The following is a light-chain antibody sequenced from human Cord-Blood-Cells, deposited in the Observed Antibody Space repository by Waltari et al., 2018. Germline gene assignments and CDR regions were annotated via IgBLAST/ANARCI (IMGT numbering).Light chain of an antibody. V-gene: IGKV4-1*01. CDR3: QQYYSTPPVT. J-gene: IGKJ3*01. CDR2: WAS. Sequence: DIVMTQSPDSLAVSLGERDTLNCKSSQSVLYSSNNKNYLAWYQQKPGQPPKLLIYWASTRESGVPDRFSGSGSGTDFTLTISSLQAEDVAVYYCQQYYSTPPVTFGPGTKVDIK. CDR1: QSVLYSSNNKNY.